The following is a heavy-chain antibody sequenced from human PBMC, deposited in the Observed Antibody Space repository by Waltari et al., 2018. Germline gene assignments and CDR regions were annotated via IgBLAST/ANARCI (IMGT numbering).Heavy chain of an antibody. Sequence: EVRLVESGGGLVQPGGSLRLSCAASGIIFSRNWMSWVRQAPGRGLEWVANRKEDGSEKDYVAAVKGRFTISRDNAKNSLYLQMSSLKAEDTAVYYCATLDFSGGDYFDYWGQGTLVTVSP. CDR1: GIIFSRNW. J-gene: IGHJ4*02. CDR2: RKEDGSEK. V-gene: IGHV3-7*01. CDR3: ATLDFSGGDYFDY. D-gene: IGHD6-19*01.